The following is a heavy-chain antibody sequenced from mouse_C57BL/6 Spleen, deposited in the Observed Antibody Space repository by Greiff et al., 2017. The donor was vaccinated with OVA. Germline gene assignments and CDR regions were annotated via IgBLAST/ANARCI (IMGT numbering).Heavy chain of an antibody. CDR1: GYSITSGYY. Sequence: EVKLQESGPGLVKPSQSLSLTCSVTGYSITSGYYWNWIRQFPGNKLEWMGYISYDGSNNYNPSLKNRISITRDTSKNQFFLKLNSVTTEDTATYYCARLGNYYGSSLDYWGQGTTLTVSS. V-gene: IGHV3-6*01. J-gene: IGHJ2*01. CDR2: ISYDGSN. CDR3: ARLGNYYGSSLDY. D-gene: IGHD1-1*01.